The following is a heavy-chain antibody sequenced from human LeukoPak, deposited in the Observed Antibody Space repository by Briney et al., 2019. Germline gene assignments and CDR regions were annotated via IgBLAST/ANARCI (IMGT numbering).Heavy chain of an antibody. J-gene: IGHJ4*02. CDR2: INSDGSST. Sequence: GGSLRLSCAASGFTFNRYWMHWVRQVPGKGLVWVSRINSDGSSTTYADSVRGRFTISRDNARNTPYLQMNSLRAEDTAVYYCARGRGTIYMFDYWGQGTLVTVSS. V-gene: IGHV3-74*01. D-gene: IGHD2/OR15-2a*01. CDR1: GFTFNRYW. CDR3: ARGRGTIYMFDY.